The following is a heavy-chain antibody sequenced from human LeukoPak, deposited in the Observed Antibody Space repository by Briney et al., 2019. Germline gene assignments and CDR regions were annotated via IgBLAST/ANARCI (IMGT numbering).Heavy chain of an antibody. CDR1: GFTFSSYS. V-gene: IGHV3-48*01. CDR2: ISSSSSTI. D-gene: IGHD6-13*01. J-gene: IGHJ4*02. CDR3: ARGTIIAAAGKIDY. Sequence: GSLRLSCAASGFTFSSYSMNWVRQAPGKGLEWVSYISSSSSTIYYADSVKGRFTISRDNAKNSLYLQMNSLRAEDTAVYYCARGTIIAAAGKIDYWGQGTLVTVSS.